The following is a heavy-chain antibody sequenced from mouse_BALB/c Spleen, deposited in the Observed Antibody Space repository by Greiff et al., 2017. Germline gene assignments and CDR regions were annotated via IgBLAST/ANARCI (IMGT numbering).Heavy chain of an antibody. Sequence: EVKLVESGGGLVQPGGSRKLSCAASGFTFSSFGMHWVRQAPEKGLEWVAYISSGSSTIYYADTVKGRFTISRDNPKNTLFLQMTSLRSEDTAMYYCARWSGLYGYDAWFAYWGQGTLVTVSA. CDR3: ARWSGLYGYDAWFAY. CDR2: ISSGSSTI. V-gene: IGHV5-17*02. CDR1: GFTFSSFG. D-gene: IGHD2-2*01. J-gene: IGHJ3*01.